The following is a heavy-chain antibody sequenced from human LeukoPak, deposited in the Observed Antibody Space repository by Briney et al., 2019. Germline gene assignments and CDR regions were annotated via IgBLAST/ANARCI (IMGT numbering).Heavy chain of an antibody. CDR1: GYTFTTNA. D-gene: IGHD6-13*01. Sequence: GASVKVSCKSSGYTFTTNAINWVRQAPGQGREWMGWINTNTGYPTYAQGFTGRFVFSLDTSVSTAYLQINSLKADDTAVYYCARQLSSWPPDLGYWGQGTLVTVSS. V-gene: IGHV7-4-1*02. J-gene: IGHJ4*02. CDR2: INTNTGYP. CDR3: ARQLSSWPPDLGY.